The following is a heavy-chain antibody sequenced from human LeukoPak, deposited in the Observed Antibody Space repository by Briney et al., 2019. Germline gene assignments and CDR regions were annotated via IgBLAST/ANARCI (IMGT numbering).Heavy chain of an antibody. Sequence: PSETLSLTCAVYGGSFSNYYWSWIRQPPGKGLEWIGEINHSGSTSYNPSLKSRVTISIDMSKNQFSLKLISVTAADTAMYYCARLLGQSTIYDLWGQGTLVTVSS. CDR1: GGSFSNYY. D-gene: IGHD5/OR15-5a*01. V-gene: IGHV4-34*01. J-gene: IGHJ5*02. CDR3: ARLLGQSTIYDL. CDR2: INHSGST.